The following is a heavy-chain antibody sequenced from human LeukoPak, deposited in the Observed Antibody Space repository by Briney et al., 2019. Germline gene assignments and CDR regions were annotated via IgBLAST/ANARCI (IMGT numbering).Heavy chain of an antibody. CDR1: GYTFSSYG. CDR3: ARDRQLGSSGYYAAY. J-gene: IGHJ4*02. V-gene: IGHV1-18*01. D-gene: IGHD3-22*01. Sequence: GASVKVSCKASGYTFSSYGFSWVRQAPGQGLEWMGWISAYNGNTNYAQKVQGRVTLTTETSTSTAYMELRSLRSDDTAVYYCARDRQLGSSGYYAAYWGQGTLVTVSS. CDR2: ISAYNGNT.